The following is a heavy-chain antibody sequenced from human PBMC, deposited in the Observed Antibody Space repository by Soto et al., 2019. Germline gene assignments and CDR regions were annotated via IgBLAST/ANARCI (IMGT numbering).Heavy chain of an antibody. D-gene: IGHD2-15*01. CDR2: ISGSGGCT. CDR1: GFTFSSYA. CDR3: AKSTSRRGYCSGGSCPKVGAFDI. V-gene: IGHV3-23*01. Sequence: PGGSLRLSCAASGFTFSSYAMSWVRQAPGKGLEWVSAISGSGGCTYYADSVKGRFTISRDNSKNTLYLQMNSLRAEDTAVYYCAKSTSRRGYCSGGSCPKVGAFDIWGQGTMVTVSS. J-gene: IGHJ3*02.